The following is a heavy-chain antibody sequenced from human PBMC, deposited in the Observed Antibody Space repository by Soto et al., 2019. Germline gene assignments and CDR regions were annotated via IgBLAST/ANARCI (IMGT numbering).Heavy chain of an antibody. V-gene: IGHV4-59*01. D-gene: IGHD3-9*01. CDR2: IYYSGST. CDR1: GGSISSYY. CDR3: ARHSQNRLRYFDWLLDY. Sequence: SETLSLTCTVSGGSISSYYWSWIRQPPGKGLEWIGYIYYSGSTNYNPSLKSRVTISVDTSKNQFSLKLCSVTAADTAVYYCARHSQNRLRYFDWLLDYWGQGTLVTVSS. J-gene: IGHJ4*02.